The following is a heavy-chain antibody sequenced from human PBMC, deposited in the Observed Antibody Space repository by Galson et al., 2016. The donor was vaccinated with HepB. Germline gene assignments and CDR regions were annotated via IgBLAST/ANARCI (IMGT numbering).Heavy chain of an antibody. Sequence: SLRLSCAASGFTFSTYTMNWVRQAPGKGLEWVSYISSTSTYIDYADSVKGRLTLSRENAKKSLYLQMNSLRAEDTAVYYCARDRSRFSSGYYTGARDVFAIWGQGTVVTVSS. V-gene: IGHV3-21*01. CDR1: GFTFSTYT. D-gene: IGHD3-3*01. CDR2: ISSTSTYI. J-gene: IGHJ3*02. CDR3: ARDRSRFSSGYYTGARDVFAI.